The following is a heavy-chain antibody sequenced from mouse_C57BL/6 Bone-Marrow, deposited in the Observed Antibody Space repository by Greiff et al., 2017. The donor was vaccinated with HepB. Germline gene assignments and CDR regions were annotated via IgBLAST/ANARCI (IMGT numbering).Heavy chain of an antibody. CDR2: ILPGSGST. Sequence: QVQLQQSGAELMKPGASVKLSCKATGYTFTGYWIEWVKQRPGHGLEWIGEILPGSGSTNYNEKFKGKATFTADTSSNTAYMQLSSLTTEDSAIYYCAREVPRITTVVRETDYWGQGTTLTVSS. V-gene: IGHV1-9*01. D-gene: IGHD1-1*01. J-gene: IGHJ2*01. CDR3: AREVPRITTVVRETDY. CDR1: GYTFTGYW.